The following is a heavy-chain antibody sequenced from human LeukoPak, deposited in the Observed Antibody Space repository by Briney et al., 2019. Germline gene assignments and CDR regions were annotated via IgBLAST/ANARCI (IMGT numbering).Heavy chain of an antibody. Sequence: PSETLSLTCAVYGGSFSGYYWSWIRQPPGKGLEWIGEINHSGSTNYNPSLKSRVTISVDTSKNQFSLKLSSVTAADTAVYYCARVRGNWGTDAFDIWGQGTMVTVSS. J-gene: IGHJ3*02. V-gene: IGHV4-34*01. D-gene: IGHD7-27*01. CDR1: GGSFSGYY. CDR3: ARVRGNWGTDAFDI. CDR2: INHSGST.